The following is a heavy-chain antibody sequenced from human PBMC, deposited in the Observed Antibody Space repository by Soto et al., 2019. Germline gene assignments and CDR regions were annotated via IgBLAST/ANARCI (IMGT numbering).Heavy chain of an antibody. Sequence: QVQLVQSGAEVKKPGASVKVSCRASGYTFTSYGVSWVRQAPGQGLEWMGWISAHNGNTNYAQQFQGRVTITTDTSTSTAYVELRSLRSDDTTVYYCARSMYTSGYYRVWGQGTLVTVSS. V-gene: IGHV1-18*01. D-gene: IGHD6-19*01. CDR1: GYTFTSYG. CDR3: ARSMYTSGYYRV. CDR2: ISAHNGNT. J-gene: IGHJ4*02.